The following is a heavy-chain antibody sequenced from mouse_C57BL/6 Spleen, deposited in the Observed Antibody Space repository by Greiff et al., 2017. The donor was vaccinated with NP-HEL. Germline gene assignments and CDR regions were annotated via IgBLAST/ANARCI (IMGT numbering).Heavy chain of an antibody. D-gene: IGHD1-1*01. CDR3: AREGHYYGSSLYFDY. V-gene: IGHV3-1*01. J-gene: IGHJ2*01. CDR1: GYSITSGYD. Sequence: EVQLQESGPGMVKPSQSLSLTCTVTGYSITSGYDWHWIRHFPGNKLEWMGYISYSGSTNYNPSLKSRISITHDTSKNHFFLKLNSVTTEDTATYYCAREGHYYGSSLYFDYWGQGTTLTVSS. CDR2: ISYSGST.